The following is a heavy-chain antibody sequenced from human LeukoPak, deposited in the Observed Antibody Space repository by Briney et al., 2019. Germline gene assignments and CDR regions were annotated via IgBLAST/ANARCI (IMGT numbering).Heavy chain of an antibody. CDR1: GGSISSYY. J-gene: IGHJ4*02. CDR3: ARHGSYYDILTGYYGPQPFDY. Sequence: SETLSLTCTVSGGSISSYYWSWIRQPPGKGLEWIGYIYYSGSTNYNPSLKSRVTISVDTSKNQFSLKLSSVTAAGTAVYYCARHGSYYDILTGYYGPQPFDYWGQGTLVTVSS. V-gene: IGHV4-59*08. D-gene: IGHD3-9*01. CDR2: IYYSGST.